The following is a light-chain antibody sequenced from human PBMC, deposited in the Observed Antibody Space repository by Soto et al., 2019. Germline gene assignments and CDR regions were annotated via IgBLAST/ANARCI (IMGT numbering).Light chain of an antibody. V-gene: IGKV3-20*01. CDR3: QQFVTSPYT. J-gene: IGKJ2*01. CDR2: GAS. Sequence: VMTQSPGTLSLSAGERATLSCRASQSVVYSYLTWYQQKPGQAPRLLIYGASKRASGTPDRFSGSGSVTDFSLTISRREPEDFAIYYCQQFVTSPYTFGRGTTLEIK. CDR1: QSVVYSY.